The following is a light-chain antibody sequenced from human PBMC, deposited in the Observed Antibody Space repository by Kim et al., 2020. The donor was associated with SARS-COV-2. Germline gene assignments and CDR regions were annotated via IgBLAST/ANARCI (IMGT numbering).Light chain of an antibody. Sequence: YELTQPPSVSVSPGQTASITCSGDKLGDKYACWYQQKPGQSPVLVIYQDSKRPSGIPERFSGSNSGNTATLTISGTQAMDEADYYCQAWDSRTLFGGGTQLTVL. CDR2: QDS. CDR3: QAWDSRTL. CDR1: KLGDKY. J-gene: IGLJ2*01. V-gene: IGLV3-1*01.